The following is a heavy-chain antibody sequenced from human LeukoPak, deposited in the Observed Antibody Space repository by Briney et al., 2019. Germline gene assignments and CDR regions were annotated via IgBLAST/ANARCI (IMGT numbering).Heavy chain of an antibody. CDR3: ARLEGTGYRGGWLDP. V-gene: IGHV1-2*02. CDR2: INPNSGGT. Sequence: ASVKVSCKASGYTFTGYYMHWVRQAPGQGLEWMGWINPNSGGTNYAQKFQGRVTMTRDTSISTASLEVRSLTSDDTAVYYCARLEGTGYRGGWLDPWGQGSLVTVSS. CDR1: GYTFTGYY. D-gene: IGHD3-9*01. J-gene: IGHJ5*02.